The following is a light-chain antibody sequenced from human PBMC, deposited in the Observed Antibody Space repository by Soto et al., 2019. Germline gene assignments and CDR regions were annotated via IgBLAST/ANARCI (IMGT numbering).Light chain of an antibody. CDR3: QQYNSYPT. Sequence: DIQMTQSPSTLSASVGDRVTITCRASQSISSWLDWYQQKPGKAPKLLIYKASSLESGVPSRFSGSGSRTEFTLTISSLQPDDFANYYCQQYNSYPTFGQGTKVDIK. CDR2: KAS. J-gene: IGKJ1*01. CDR1: QSISSW. V-gene: IGKV1-5*03.